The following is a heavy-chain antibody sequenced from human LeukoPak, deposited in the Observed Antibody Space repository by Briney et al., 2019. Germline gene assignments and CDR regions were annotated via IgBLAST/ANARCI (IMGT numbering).Heavy chain of an antibody. Sequence: GGSLRLSCAASGFTFSSYAMSWVRRAPGKGLEWGSGISGSGGSTYYADSVKGRFTISRDNSKNTLYLQMNSLRAEDTAVYYCAKDQGKAAGFEYFDYWRQGTLVTVSS. D-gene: IGHD6-13*01. CDR1: GFTFSSYA. CDR2: ISGSGGST. CDR3: AKDQGKAAGFEYFDY. V-gene: IGHV3-23*01. J-gene: IGHJ4*02.